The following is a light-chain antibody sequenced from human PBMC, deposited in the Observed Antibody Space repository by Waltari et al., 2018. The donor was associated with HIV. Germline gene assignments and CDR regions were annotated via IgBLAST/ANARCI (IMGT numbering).Light chain of an antibody. CDR2: AAS. CDR1: PSISSY. V-gene: IGKV1-39*01. J-gene: IGKJ1*01. Sequence: DIQLTQSPSSLSASVGDRVTITCQASPSISSYLNWYQQKPGKAPKLLIYAASSLQSGVPSRFSGSGSGTDFTLTISSLQPEDFATYYCQQSYGTPRTFGQGTKVEIK. CDR3: QQSYGTPRT.